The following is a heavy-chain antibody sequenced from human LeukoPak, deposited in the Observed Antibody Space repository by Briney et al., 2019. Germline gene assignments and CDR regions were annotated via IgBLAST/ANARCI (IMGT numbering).Heavy chain of an antibody. Sequence: ASVKVSCKASGYTFTSYAMNWVRQAPGQGLEWMGWINTNTGNPTYAQGFTGRFVFSLDTSVSTAYLQISSLKAEDTAVYYCAREVEESSSWYRTIDYWGQGTLVTVSS. CDR2: INTNTGNP. V-gene: IGHV7-4-1*02. D-gene: IGHD6-13*01. CDR3: AREVEESSSWYRTIDY. CDR1: GYTFTSYA. J-gene: IGHJ4*02.